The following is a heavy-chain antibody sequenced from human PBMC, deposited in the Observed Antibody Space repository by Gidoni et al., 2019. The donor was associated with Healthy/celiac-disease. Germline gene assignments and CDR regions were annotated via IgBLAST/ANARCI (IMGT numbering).Heavy chain of an antibody. J-gene: IGHJ4*02. CDR2: IWYDGSNK. CDR3: ARDMGRDGPLPPGDY. Sequence: QVQLVESGGGVVQPGRSLRLSCAASGFTFSSYGMHWVRQAPGKGLEWVVVIWYDGSNKYYADSVKGRFTISRDKSKNTLYLQMNSLRAEDTAVYYCARDMGRDGPLPPGDYWGQGTLVTVSS. D-gene: IGHD2-15*01. V-gene: IGHV3-33*01. CDR1: GFTFSSYG.